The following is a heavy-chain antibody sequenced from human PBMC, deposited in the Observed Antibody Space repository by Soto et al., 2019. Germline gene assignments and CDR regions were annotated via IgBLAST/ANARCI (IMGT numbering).Heavy chain of an antibody. V-gene: IGHV4-4*07. Sequence: PSETLSLTCTVSGGSISSYYWSWIRQPAGKGLEWIGRIYTSGSTNYNPSLKSRVTMSVDTSKNQFSLKLSSVTAADTAVYYCAREDIVVVAAATIYYHYGMDVWGQGTTVIFSS. D-gene: IGHD2-15*01. CDR2: IYTSGST. CDR3: AREDIVVVAAATIYYHYGMDV. CDR1: GGSISSYY. J-gene: IGHJ6*02.